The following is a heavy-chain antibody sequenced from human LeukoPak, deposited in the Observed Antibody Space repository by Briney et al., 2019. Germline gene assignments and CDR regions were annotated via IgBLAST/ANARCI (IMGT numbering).Heavy chain of an antibody. V-gene: IGHV3-30*18. CDR3: AKLSGSGSYYYYYGMDV. J-gene: IGHJ6*04. Sequence: GRSLRLSCAASGFTFSSYGMHWVRQAPGKGLEWVAVISYDGSNKYYADSVKGRFTISRDNSKNTLYLQMNSLRAEDTAVYYCAKLSGSGSYYYYYGMDVWGXGTTVTVSS. CDR1: GFTFSSYG. CDR2: ISYDGSNK. D-gene: IGHD3-10*01.